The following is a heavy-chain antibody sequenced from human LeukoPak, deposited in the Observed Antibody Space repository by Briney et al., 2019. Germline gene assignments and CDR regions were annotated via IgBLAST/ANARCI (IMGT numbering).Heavy chain of an antibody. CDR2: IYYSGST. CDR1: GGSISSYY. CDR3: ARDTYDFWSGPMDV. Sequence: PSETLSLTCTVSGGSISSYYWSWIRQPPGKGLEWIGYIYYSGSTYYNPSLKSRVTISVDTSKNQFSLKLSSVTAADTAVYYCARDTYDFWSGPMDVWGKGTTVTVSS. D-gene: IGHD3-3*01. V-gene: IGHV4-59*06. J-gene: IGHJ6*03.